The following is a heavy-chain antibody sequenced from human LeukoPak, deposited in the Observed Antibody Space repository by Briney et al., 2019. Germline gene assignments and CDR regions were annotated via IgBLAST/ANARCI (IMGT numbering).Heavy chain of an antibody. V-gene: IGHV3-33*06. CDR1: GFTFSSYG. D-gene: IGHD1-26*01. CDR3: AKGPRGSYLDY. CDR2: IWYDGSNK. Sequence: GRSLRLSCAASGFTFSSYGMHWVRQAPGKGLEWVAVIWYDGSNKYYADSVKGRFTISRVNSKNTLYLQMNSLRAEDTVVYYCAKGPRGSYLDYWGQGTLVTVSS. J-gene: IGHJ4*02.